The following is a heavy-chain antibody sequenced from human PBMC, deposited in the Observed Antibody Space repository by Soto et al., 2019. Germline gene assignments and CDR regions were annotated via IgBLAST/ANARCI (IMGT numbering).Heavy chain of an antibody. J-gene: IGHJ4*01. D-gene: IGHD6-13*01. CDR1: GFTFSNYA. CDR2: ISASGRHT. Sequence: GGCLRLSWQAGGFTFSNYAISWFRQTQGRGREWVSGISASGRHTYYADSVKCRLIISRDNAKNTLFLQMNSLRAEDAASYYCAKERLEEVGTFFEFWGQGILVTVSS. V-gene: IGHV3-23*01. CDR3: AKERLEEVGTFFEF.